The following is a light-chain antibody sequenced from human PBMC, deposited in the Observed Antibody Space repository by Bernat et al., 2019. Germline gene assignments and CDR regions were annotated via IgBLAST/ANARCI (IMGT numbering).Light chain of an antibody. Sequence: LLANKKNRVTITFRASENVDNYLHWYQQKPVKAPSLLIYGPSTLRSVIPSRFTGSRSGTDFTLTISSRQHEDVERYCYQSNSGIQLTLGGGTKGEIK. CDR3: QSNSGIQLT. V-gene: IGKV1-39*02. CDR1: ENVDNY. CDR2: GPS. J-gene: IGKJ4*02.